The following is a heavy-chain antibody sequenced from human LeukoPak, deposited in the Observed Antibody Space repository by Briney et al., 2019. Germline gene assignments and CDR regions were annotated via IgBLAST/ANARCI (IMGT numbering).Heavy chain of an antibody. V-gene: IGHV3-23*01. CDR2: INSSGGST. Sequence: GGSLRLSCAASGFTFSTYAMSWVRQAPGKGLEWVSTINSSGGSTYYADSVKGRFTISRDNSKNPLFLQMISLRADDTAVHYCAKGVVPDDWGQGTLVTVSS. CDR3: AKGVVPDD. D-gene: IGHD2-21*01. CDR1: GFTFSTYA. J-gene: IGHJ4*02.